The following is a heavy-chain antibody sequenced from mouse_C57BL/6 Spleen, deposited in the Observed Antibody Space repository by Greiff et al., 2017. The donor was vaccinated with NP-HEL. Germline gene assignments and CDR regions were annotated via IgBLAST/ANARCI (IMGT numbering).Heavy chain of an antibody. D-gene: IGHD2-3*01. CDR3: ARGPDGYYNAMDY. J-gene: IGHJ4*01. CDR1: GYTFTSYW. CDR2: IDPSDSYT. Sequence: VQLQQPGAELVRPGTSVKLSCKASGYTFTSYWMHWVKQRPGQGLEWIGVIDPSDSYTNYNQKFKGKATLTVDTSSSTAYMQLSSLTSEDSAVYYCARGPDGYYNAMDYWGQGTSVTVSS. V-gene: IGHV1-59*01.